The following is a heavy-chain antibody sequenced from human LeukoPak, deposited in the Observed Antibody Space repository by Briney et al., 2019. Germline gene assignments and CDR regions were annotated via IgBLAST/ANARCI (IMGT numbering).Heavy chain of an antibody. V-gene: IGHV3-48*03. CDR1: GFTFSSYE. J-gene: IGHJ4*02. CDR2: ISSSGSTI. D-gene: IGHD6-13*01. CDR3: ARDHWVAAAGRGGVDY. Sequence: GGSLRLSCAASGFTFSSYEMNWVRQAPGKGLEWVSYISSSGSTIDYADSVKGRFTISRDNAKNSLYLQMNSLRAEDTAVYYCARDHWVAAAGRGGVDYWGQGTLVTVSS.